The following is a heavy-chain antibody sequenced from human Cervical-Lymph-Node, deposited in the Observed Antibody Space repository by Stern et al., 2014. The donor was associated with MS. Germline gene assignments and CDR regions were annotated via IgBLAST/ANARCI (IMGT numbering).Heavy chain of an antibody. J-gene: IGHJ4*02. CDR1: GGSINSYY. CDR3: GRGGGEWLVHFDF. D-gene: IGHD6-19*01. Sequence: VQLVESCPGLVKPSETLSLTCTVSGGSINSYYWTWIRQSPGKGMEWIGYIHYRGRTNYSPSLKSRVSISVATSQNQFSPKLNSVSPAATAVFFCGRGGGEWLVHFDFWGQGALVTVSS. CDR2: IHYRGRT. V-gene: IGHV4-59*01.